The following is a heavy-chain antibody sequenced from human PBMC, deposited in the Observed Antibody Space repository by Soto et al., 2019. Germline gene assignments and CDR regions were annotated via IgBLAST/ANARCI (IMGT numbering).Heavy chain of an antibody. CDR1: GFTFSSYA. CDR2: ISGSGGST. V-gene: IGHV3-23*01. Sequence: EVQLLESGGGLVQPGGSLRLSCAASGFTFSSYAMSWVRQAPGKGLEWVSGISGSGGSTYYADSVKGRFTISRDNSKNTLYLQTNSLRAEDTAVYYCAKERGYNYGYDAMDVWGQGTKVTASS. D-gene: IGHD5-18*01. CDR3: AKERGYNYGYDAMDV. J-gene: IGHJ6*02.